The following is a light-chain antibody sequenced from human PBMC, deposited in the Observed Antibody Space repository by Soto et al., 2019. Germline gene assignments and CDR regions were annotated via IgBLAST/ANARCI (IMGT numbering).Light chain of an antibody. CDR1: SSDVGGYNY. CDR2: EVS. V-gene: IGLV2-8*01. Sequence: QSALTQPPSASGSPGQSGTISCTGTSSDVGGYNYVSWYQQHPGKAPKLMIYEVSKRPSGVPDRFSGSKSGNTASLTVSGLQAEDEADYYCSSYAGSNTHVVFGGGTKLTVL. J-gene: IGLJ2*01. CDR3: SSYAGSNTHVV.